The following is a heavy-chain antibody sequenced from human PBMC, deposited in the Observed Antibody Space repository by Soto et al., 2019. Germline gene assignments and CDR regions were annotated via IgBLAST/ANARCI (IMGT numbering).Heavy chain of an antibody. J-gene: IGHJ6*02. V-gene: IGHV3-15*01. CDR2: IKSKTDGGTT. CDR1: GFTFSNAW. D-gene: IGHD2-2*01. CDR3: TTDDVVVPAAPFSYYGMDV. Sequence: EVQLVESGGGLVKPGGSLRLSCAASGFTFSNAWMSCVRQAPGKGLEWVGRIKSKTDGGTTDYAAPVKGRFTISRDDSINTLYLQMNSLKTEDTAVYYCTTDDVVVPAAPFSYYGMDVWFQGTTVTVSS.